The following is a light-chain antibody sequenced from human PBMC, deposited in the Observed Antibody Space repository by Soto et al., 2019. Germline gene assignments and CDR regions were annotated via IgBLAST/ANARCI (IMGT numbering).Light chain of an antibody. CDR2: GAS. J-gene: IGKJ1*01. CDR3: QQFNNWPPA. Sequence: EIVLTQSPATLSLSPGEIATLSFSASQNVRTNLAWYQQKAGQAPRLLIYGASTRATGIPARFSGSGSGTEFTLTISSLQSEDVAIYYCQQFNNWPPAFGQGTKVDIK. CDR1: QNVRTN. V-gene: IGKV3-15*01.